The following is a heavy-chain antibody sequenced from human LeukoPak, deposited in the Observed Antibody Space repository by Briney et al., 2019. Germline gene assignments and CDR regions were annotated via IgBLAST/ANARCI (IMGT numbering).Heavy chain of an antibody. CDR2: IYYSGST. Sequence: PSETLSPTCTVSGGSISSSSYYWGWIRQPPGKGLEWIGSIYYSGSTYYNPSLKSRVTISVDTSKNQFSLKLSSVTAADTAVYYCARGWHVLLWFGESQDPGYFDYWGQGTLVTVSS. CDR3: ARGWHVLLWFGESQDPGYFDY. J-gene: IGHJ4*02. V-gene: IGHV4-39*01. D-gene: IGHD3-10*01. CDR1: GGSISSSSYY.